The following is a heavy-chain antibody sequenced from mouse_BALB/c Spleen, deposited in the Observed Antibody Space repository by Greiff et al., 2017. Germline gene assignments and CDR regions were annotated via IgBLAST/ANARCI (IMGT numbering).Heavy chain of an antibody. J-gene: IGHJ4*01. V-gene: IGHV1-63*02. CDR3: KREGYGNYVGYYAMDY. D-gene: IGHD2-10*02. Sequence: QVQLKQSGAELVRPGTSVKMSCKAAGYTFTNYWIGWVKQRPGHGLEWIGDIYPGGGYTNYNEKFKGKATLTADKSSSTAYMQLNSLTSEDSAVYFCKREGYGNYVGYYAMDYWGQGTSVTVSS. CDR1: GYTFTNYW. CDR2: IYPGGGYT.